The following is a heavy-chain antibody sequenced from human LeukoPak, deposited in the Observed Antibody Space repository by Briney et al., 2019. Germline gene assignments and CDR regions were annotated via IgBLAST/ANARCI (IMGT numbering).Heavy chain of an antibody. V-gene: IGHV4-59*01. Sequence: SETLSLTCTVSGGSIGRYCWSWIRQPPGKGLEWIGHIYYSGTTNYNPSLKSRATISIDTSKNQFSLNRTSLTADDSAVFFFARDVGYYGSGSRGELSFWGQGTLVSVSS. D-gene: IGHD3-10*01. CDR2: IYYSGTT. CDR1: GGSIGRYC. J-gene: IGHJ4*02. CDR3: ARDVGYYGSGSRGELSF.